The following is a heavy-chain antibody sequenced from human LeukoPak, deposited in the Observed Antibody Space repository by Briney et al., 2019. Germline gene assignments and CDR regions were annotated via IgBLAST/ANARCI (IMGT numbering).Heavy chain of an antibody. CDR3: AKDMWRAYSYGPYYFDY. CDR2: IRWNGGTI. J-gene: IGHJ4*02. Sequence: PGGSLRLSCAASGFSFDDYAMHWVRRGPGKGLEWVSGIRWNGGTIGYAASVKGRFTISRDNANNSLFLQMNSLRPEDTALYYCAKDMWRAYSYGPYYFDYWGQGALVTVSS. D-gene: IGHD5-18*01. CDR1: GFSFDDYA. V-gene: IGHV3-9*01.